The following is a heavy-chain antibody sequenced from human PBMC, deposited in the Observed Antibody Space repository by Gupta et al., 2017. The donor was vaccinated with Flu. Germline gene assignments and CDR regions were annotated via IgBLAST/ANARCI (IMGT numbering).Heavy chain of an antibody. V-gene: IGHV3-48*02. D-gene: IGHD4-17*01. CDR2: ISSSGNTI. CDR3: ARGLRTTVEHWYFDY. Sequence: LVESGGGLVQPGGSLRLSCAASDFTFRTYSMNWVRQAPGKGLEWVSYISSSGNTIYYADTVKGRFTISRDNAKNSLYLQMNSLRDEDTAVYYCARGLRTTVEHWYFDYWGQGTLVTVSS. J-gene: IGHJ4*02. CDR1: DFTFRTYS.